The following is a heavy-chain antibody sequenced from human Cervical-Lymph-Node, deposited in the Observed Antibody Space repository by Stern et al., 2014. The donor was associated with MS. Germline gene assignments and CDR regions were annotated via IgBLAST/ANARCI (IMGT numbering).Heavy chain of an antibody. J-gene: IGHJ4*02. CDR2: IWYDGSNK. CDR3: ARDGPDSSGYYWFWDY. CDR1: GFTFSSYG. V-gene: IGHV3-33*01. Sequence: VQLVESGGGVVQPGRSLRLSCAASGFTFSSYGMHWVRQAPGKGLAWEAVIWYDGSNKYYADSVKGRFTISRDNSKNTLYLQMNSLRAEDTAVYYCARDGPDSSGYYWFWDYWGQGTLVTVSS. D-gene: IGHD3-22*01.